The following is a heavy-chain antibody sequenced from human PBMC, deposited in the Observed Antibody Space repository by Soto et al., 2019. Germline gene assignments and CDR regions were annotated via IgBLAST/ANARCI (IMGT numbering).Heavy chain of an antibody. Sequence: EVQLLESGGGLVQPGGSLRLSCAASGFTFSTYAMTWVRQAPGKGLEWVSTVTGSDDATYYAGSVKGRFTISRDNSKNTLYLPMNNLRPDDTAVYYCAKDSGSHGYFGYWGQGTLVTVSS. CDR1: GFTFSTYA. CDR2: VTGSDDAT. D-gene: IGHD1-26*01. V-gene: IGHV3-23*01. J-gene: IGHJ4*02. CDR3: AKDSGSHGYFGY.